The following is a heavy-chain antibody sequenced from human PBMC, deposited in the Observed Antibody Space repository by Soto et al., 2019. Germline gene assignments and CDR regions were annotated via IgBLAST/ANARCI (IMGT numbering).Heavy chain of an antibody. J-gene: IGHJ4*02. CDR2: IRSKAYGGTT. CDR3: TNSGEDIVVVPAAIEGNVDY. V-gene: IGHV3-49*03. D-gene: IGHD2-2*01. Sequence: PGGSLRLSCTASGFTFGDYAMSWFRQAPGKGLEWVGFIRSKAYGGTTEYAASVKGRFTISRDDSKSIAYLQMNSLKTEDTAVYYCTNSGEDIVVVPAAIEGNVDYWGQGTLVTVSS. CDR1: GFTFGDYA.